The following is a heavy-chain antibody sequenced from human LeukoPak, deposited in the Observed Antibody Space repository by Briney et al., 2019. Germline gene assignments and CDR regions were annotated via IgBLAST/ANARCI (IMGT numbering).Heavy chain of an antibody. V-gene: IGHV1-18*01. D-gene: IGHD2-8*01. CDR3: VRDIQWRFDP. CDR1: GYIFTNYG. Sequence: ASATVSCTASGYIFTNYGISWVRQAPGQGLEWMGWISTNKGNTNYAQRLQGRVTMTTDTSTTTAYMELRSLRSDDTAIYYCVRDIQWRFDPWGQGTLVTVSS. CDR2: ISTNKGNT. J-gene: IGHJ5*02.